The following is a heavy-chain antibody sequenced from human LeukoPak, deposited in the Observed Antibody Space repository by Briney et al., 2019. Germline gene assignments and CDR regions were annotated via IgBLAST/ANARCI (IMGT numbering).Heavy chain of an antibody. CDR3: ARGIAAAGITHDY. Sequence: SETLSLTCTASGGSISSYYWSWIRQPPGKGLEWIGYIYYSGSTNYNPSLKSRVTISVDTSKNQFSLKLSSVTAADTAVYYCARGIAAAGITHDYWGQGTLVTVSS. CDR1: GGSISSYY. D-gene: IGHD6-13*01. J-gene: IGHJ4*02. CDR2: IYYSGST. V-gene: IGHV4-59*08.